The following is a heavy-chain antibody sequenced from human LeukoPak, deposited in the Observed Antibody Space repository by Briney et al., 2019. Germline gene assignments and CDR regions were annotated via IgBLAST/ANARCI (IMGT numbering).Heavy chain of an antibody. Sequence: GGSLRLSCAASGFTFSDYYMSWIRQAPGKGLEWVSYISSSGSTIYYADSVKGRFTISRDNAKNSLYLQMNSLRAEDTAVYYCARVVMDNIVVVPAARGYYYYGMDVWGQGTTVTVSS. J-gene: IGHJ6*02. CDR3: ARVVMDNIVVVPAARGYYYYGMDV. D-gene: IGHD2-2*01. CDR1: GFTFSDYY. V-gene: IGHV3-11*01. CDR2: ISSSGSTI.